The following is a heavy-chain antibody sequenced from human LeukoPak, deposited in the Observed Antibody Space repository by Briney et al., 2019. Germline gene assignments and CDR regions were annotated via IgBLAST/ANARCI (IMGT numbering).Heavy chain of an antibody. CDR2: IYYTGNT. Sequence: SETLSLTCTVSGGSISGYFWTWIRQPPGKGLEWIGYIYYTGNTNYNPSLKSRVTISIDTSKNQFSLNVNSVTAADTAVYYCVRSKSGAYGWFDPWGQGTLVTVSS. V-gene: IGHV4-59*01. J-gene: IGHJ5*02. CDR1: GGSISGYF. CDR3: VRSKSGAYGWFDP. D-gene: IGHD2-15*01.